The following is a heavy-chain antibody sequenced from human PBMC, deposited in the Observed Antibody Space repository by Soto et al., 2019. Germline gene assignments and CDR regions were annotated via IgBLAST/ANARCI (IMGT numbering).Heavy chain of an antibody. Sequence: GSLRLSCAASGFTFSSYAMSWVRQAPGKGLEWVSAISGSGGSTYYADSVKGRFTISRDNSKNTLYLQMNSLRAEDTAVYYCASRPVVAAIPRRSCFDYWGQGTLVTVSS. V-gene: IGHV3-23*01. J-gene: IGHJ4*02. D-gene: IGHD2-15*01. CDR2: ISGSGGST. CDR1: GFTFSSYA. CDR3: ASRPVVAAIPRRSCFDY.